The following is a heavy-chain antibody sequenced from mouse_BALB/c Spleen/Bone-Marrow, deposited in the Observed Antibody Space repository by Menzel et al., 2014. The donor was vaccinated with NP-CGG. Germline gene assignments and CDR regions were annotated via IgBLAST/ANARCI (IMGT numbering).Heavy chain of an antibody. CDR3: ARHLYGNYGAMDY. CDR2: ISNGGGST. CDR1: GLTFSDYY. D-gene: IGHD2-1*01. Sequence: EVKLMESGGGLVQPGGSLKLSCATSGLTFSDYYMYWVRQTPEKRLEWVAYISNGGGSTYYPDTVKGRFTISRDNAKNTLYLQMSRLKSEDTAMYYCARHLYGNYGAMDYWGQGTSVTVSS. V-gene: IGHV5-12*02. J-gene: IGHJ4*01.